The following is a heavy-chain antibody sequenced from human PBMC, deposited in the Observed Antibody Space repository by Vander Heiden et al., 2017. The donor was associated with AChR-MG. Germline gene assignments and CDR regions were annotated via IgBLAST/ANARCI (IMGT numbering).Heavy chain of an antibody. D-gene: IGHD3-10*01. CDR2: INHSGST. J-gene: IGHJ1*01. V-gene: IGHV4-34*01. Sequence: QVQLQQWGAGLLKPSETLSLTCAVYGGSFSGYYWSWIRQPPGKGLEWIGEINHSGSTNYNPSLKSRVTISVDTSKNQFSLKLSSVTAADTAVYYCARGGYGSGSWRVYFQHWGQGTLVTVSS. CDR1: GGSFSGYY. CDR3: ARGGYGSGSWRVYFQH.